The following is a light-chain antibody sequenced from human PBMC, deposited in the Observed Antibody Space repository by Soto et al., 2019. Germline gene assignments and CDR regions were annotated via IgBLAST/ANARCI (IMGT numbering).Light chain of an antibody. V-gene: IGLV1-44*01. CDR1: NSNIGSNI. CDR3: AAWDDSLNGVV. J-gene: IGLJ2*01. Sequence: QSVLTQPPSASGTPGQRVTISCSGSNSNIGSNIVNWYQQLPGTAPKLLIYSNNQRPSGVPDRFSGSKSGTSASLAISGLQSEDEADDYCAAWDDSLNGVVFGGGTKLTVL. CDR2: SNN.